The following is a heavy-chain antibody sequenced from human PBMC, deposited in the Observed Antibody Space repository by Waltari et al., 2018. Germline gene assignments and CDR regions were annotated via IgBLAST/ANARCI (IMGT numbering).Heavy chain of an antibody. CDR3: ARAGSCSSTSCYFSHPFDF. CDR2: INTNTWNP. J-gene: IGHJ4*02. Sequence: QVQLVQSGSELNQPGASVRVSCKASGYSFSTYAIHWVRQAPGQGPGWMGWINTNTWNPTSCQGFTGRFVFSLDTSLSTTYLQFKSLKAEDTAMYYCARAGSCSSTSCYFSHPFDFWGQGTLVTVSS. V-gene: IGHV7-4-1*02. D-gene: IGHD2-2*01. CDR1: GYSFSTYA.